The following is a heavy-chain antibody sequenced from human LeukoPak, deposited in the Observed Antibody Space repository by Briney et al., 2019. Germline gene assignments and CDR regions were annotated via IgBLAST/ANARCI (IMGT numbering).Heavy chain of an antibody. CDR3: ARAAVADEKDY. CDR1: GFSFSDYY. Sequence: GGSLRLSCAASGFSFSDYYMSWIRQAPGKGLEWVSSISSSGSTIYYADSVKGRFTISRDNAKNSLYLQMNSLRAEDTAVYYCARAAVADEKDYWGQGTLVTVSS. D-gene: IGHD6-19*01. V-gene: IGHV3-11*01. CDR2: ISSSGSTI. J-gene: IGHJ4*02.